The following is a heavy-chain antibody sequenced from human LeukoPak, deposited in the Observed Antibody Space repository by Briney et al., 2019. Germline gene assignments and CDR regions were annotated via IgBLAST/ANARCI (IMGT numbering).Heavy chain of an antibody. J-gene: IGHJ4*02. CDR1: GFTFSCYD. Sequence: GGSLRLSCAASGFTFSCYDMHWVRQAPGKGLEWVAFIRYDASNKYYVDSVKGRFTISRDNSKNTLFLQMNSLRAEDTAVYYCAQGDSNWVPDYWGQGTLVTVSS. CDR2: IRYDASNK. CDR3: AQGDSNWVPDY. V-gene: IGHV3-30*02. D-gene: IGHD2-15*01.